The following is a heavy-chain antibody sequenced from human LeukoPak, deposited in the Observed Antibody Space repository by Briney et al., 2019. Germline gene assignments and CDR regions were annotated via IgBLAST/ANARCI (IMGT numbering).Heavy chain of an antibody. CDR3: ARDSKYCSGGSCYEGAFDI. V-gene: IGHV3-21*01. D-gene: IGHD2-15*01. Sequence: GGSLRLSCAASGFTFSSYSMNWVRQAPGKGLEWVSSISSSSSYIYYADSVKGRFTISRDNAKNSLYLQMNSLRAEDTAVYYCARDSKYCSGGSCYEGAFDIWGQGTMVTVSS. CDR1: GFTFSSYS. J-gene: IGHJ3*02. CDR2: ISSSSSYI.